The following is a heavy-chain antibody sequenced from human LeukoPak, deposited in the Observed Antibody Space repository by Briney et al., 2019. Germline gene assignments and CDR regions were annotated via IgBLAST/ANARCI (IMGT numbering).Heavy chain of an antibody. CDR1: GFTFSSYE. V-gene: IGHV3-15*01. J-gene: IGHJ3*02. D-gene: IGHD2-2*01. CDR2: IKSKTDGGTT. Sequence: GGSLRLSCAASGFTFSSYEMNWVRQAPGKGLEWVGRIKSKTDGGTTDYAAPVKGRFTISRDDSKNTLYLQMNSLKTEDTAVYYCTTGGGYCSSTSCYSHVFRVIWGQGTMVTVSS. CDR3: TTGGGYCSSTSCYSHVFRVI.